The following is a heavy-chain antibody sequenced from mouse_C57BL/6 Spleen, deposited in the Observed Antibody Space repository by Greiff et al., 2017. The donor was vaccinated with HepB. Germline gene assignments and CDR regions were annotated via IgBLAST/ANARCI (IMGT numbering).Heavy chain of an antibody. CDR1: GYTFTSYW. J-gene: IGHJ2*01. CDR2: IDPSDSYT. Sequence: VQLQQPGAELVMPGASVKLSCKASGYTFTSYWMHWVKQRPGQGLEWIGEIDPSDSYTNYNQKFKGKSTLTVDKSSSTAYMQLSSLTSEDSAVYYCARGGVGFDYWGQGTTLTVSS. CDR3: ARGGVGFDY. V-gene: IGHV1-69*01.